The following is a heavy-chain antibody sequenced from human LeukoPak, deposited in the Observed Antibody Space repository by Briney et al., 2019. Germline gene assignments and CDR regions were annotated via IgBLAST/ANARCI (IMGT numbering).Heavy chain of an antibody. J-gene: IGHJ1*01. CDR1: GFTFSGSA. CDR2: IRSKANSYAT. Sequence: GGSLRLSCAASGFTFSGSAMHWVRQASGKGLEWVGRIRSKANSYATAYAASVKGRFTISRDGSKNTAYLQMNSLKTEDTAVYYCVVATISAEYFQHWGQGTLVTVSS. CDR3: VVATISAEYFQH. D-gene: IGHD5-24*01. V-gene: IGHV3-73*01.